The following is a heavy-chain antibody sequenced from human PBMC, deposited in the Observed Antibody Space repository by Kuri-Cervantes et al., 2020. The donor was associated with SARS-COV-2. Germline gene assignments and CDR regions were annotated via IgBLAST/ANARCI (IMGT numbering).Heavy chain of an antibody. CDR2: ISGSGGST. J-gene: IGHJ4*02. CDR3: ASGYSIDY. Sequence: ETLFLTCTVSGYSISSGYYWGWIRQPPGKGLEWVSAISGSGGSTYYADSVKGRFTISRDNSKNTLYLQMNSLRAEDTAVYYCASGYSIDYWGQGTLVTVSS. D-gene: IGHD3-22*01. V-gene: IGHV3-23*01. CDR1: GYSISSGYY.